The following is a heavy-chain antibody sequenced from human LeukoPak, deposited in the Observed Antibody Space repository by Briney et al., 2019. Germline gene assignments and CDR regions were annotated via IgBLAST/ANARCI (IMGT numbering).Heavy chain of an antibody. V-gene: IGHV4-4*02. CDR1: GGSISSSNW. D-gene: IGHD4-23*01. Sequence: PSGTLSLTCAVSGGSISSSNWWSWVRQPPGEGLEWIGEIYHSGSTNYNPSLKSRVTISVDKSKNHFSLKLSSVTAADTAVYYCARGPNDYGGNNVWSDPWGQGTLVTVSS. CDR2: IYHSGST. CDR3: ARGPNDYGGNNVWSDP. J-gene: IGHJ5*02.